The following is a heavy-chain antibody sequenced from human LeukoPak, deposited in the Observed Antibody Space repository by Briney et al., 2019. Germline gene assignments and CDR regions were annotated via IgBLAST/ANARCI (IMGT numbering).Heavy chain of an antibody. CDR1: GFTVINNY. CDR2: IYSGGTT. CDR3: AKDIVVVTAILFDY. D-gene: IGHD2-21*02. V-gene: IGHV3-53*01. Sequence: GGSLRLSCAASGFTVINNYMAWVRQAPGKGLEWVSVIYSGGTTHYADSVKGRFTISRDNSKNTLYLQMNSLRAEDTAVYYCAKDIVVVTAILFDYWGQGTLVTVSS. J-gene: IGHJ4*02.